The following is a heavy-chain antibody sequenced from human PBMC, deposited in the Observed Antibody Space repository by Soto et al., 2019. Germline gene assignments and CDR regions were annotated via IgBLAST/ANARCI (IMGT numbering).Heavy chain of an antibody. Sequence: VQLVQSGAEVKKPGASVKVSCKASGYTFTSYGISWVRQAPGQGLEWMGWISAYNGNTNYAQKLQGRVTMTTDTSTSTAYMELRSLRSDDTAVYYCARDRGECSSNSCSSGWFDPWGQGTLVTVSS. CDR2: ISAYNGNT. CDR3: ARDRGECSSNSCSSGWFDP. D-gene: IGHD2-2*01. J-gene: IGHJ5*02. V-gene: IGHV1-18*04. CDR1: GYTFTSYG.